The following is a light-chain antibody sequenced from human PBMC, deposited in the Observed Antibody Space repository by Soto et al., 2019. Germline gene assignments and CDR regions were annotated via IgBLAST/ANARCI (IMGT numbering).Light chain of an antibody. CDR2: DVS. V-gene: IGLV2-14*01. CDR3: SSYTSSSAV. J-gene: IGLJ2*01. Sequence: QSVLTQPASVSGSPGQSITISCTGTSSDVGGYNYVSWYQQHPGKAPKLMIYDVSNRPSGVSNRFSGSKSGNTASLTISGVQAEDEADYYCSSYTSSSAVFGGGTKLTFL. CDR1: SSDVGGYNY.